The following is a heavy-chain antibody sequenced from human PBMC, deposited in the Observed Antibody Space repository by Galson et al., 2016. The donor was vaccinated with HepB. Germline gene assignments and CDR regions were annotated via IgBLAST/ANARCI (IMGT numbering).Heavy chain of an antibody. Sequence: EPLSLTCSVSGGPIDSYYWTWIRQPPGKGLEWIGFNYNNDNTNYNPSLKSRVTISLDTSARQFSLILRSVTAADTAIYYCARFTELLGYFGMDVWGQGTTVIVSS. CDR2: NYNNDNT. CDR3: ARFTELLGYFGMDV. D-gene: IGHD1-26*01. CDR1: GGPIDSYY. V-gene: IGHV4-59*01. J-gene: IGHJ6*02.